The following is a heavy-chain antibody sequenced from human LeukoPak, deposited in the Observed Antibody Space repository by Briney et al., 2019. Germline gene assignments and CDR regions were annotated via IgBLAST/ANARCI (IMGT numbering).Heavy chain of an antibody. D-gene: IGHD2-8*01. CDR2: LSDTGDSR. V-gene: IGHV3-23*01. CDR1: GFTLSKHP. CDR3: AKGDCASGSCYFDD. J-gene: IGHJ4*02. Sequence: GGPLRLSCAASGFTLSKHPMYWVRQAPGKGLEWVSSLSDTGDSRHYADSVKGRFTISRDSARSALYLQMNSLRAEDTAVYYCAKGDCASGSCYFDDWGQGSQVTVSS.